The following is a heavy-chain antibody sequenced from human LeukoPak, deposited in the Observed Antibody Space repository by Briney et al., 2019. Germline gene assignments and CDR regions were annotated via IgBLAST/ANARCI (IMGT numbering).Heavy chain of an antibody. J-gene: IGHJ4*02. CDR3: AKEKIYYFDY. CDR2: LSSSGNTI. V-gene: IGHV3-11*04. CDR1: GFTFGDYY. Sequence: GGSLRLSCAASGFTFGDYYMTWIRQAPGKGLEWVSYLSSSGNTIYHADSVKGRFTISRDNAKNSLYLQMNSLRAEDTAVYYCAKEKIYYFDYWGQGTLVTVSS.